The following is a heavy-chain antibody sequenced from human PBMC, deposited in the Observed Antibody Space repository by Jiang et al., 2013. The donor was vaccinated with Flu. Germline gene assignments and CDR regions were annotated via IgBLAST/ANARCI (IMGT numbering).Heavy chain of an antibody. D-gene: IGHD6-6*01. CDR2: ISGSSGSI. J-gene: IGHJ6*02. CDR1: GFTFSSYA. CDR3: AKDLSTRPYYYYALDV. Sequence: QLVESGGGLVQPGGSLRLSCAASGFTFSSYAMSWVRQAPGKGLEWVSAISGSSGSIYYADSVKGRFTISRDNSQNTLFLQMNSLRAEDSAVYYCAKDLSTRPYYYYALDVWGQGTTVTVSS. V-gene: IGHV3-23*04.